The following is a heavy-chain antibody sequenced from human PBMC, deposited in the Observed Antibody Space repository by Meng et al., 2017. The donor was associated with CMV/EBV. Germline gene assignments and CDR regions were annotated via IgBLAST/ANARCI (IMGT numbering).Heavy chain of an antibody. CDR1: GCTLIRYW. Sequence: SGGALVRPGGSLSHSLVVSGCTLIRYWIHGVRQAAGKGREWVSRIDSDGGDITYADSVRGRFTISRDDAQNTLYLQMNSLSVEDTAVYYCARGVAEYLGGKMGYWGQGTLVTVSS. J-gene: IGHJ4*02. D-gene: IGHD1-26*01. CDR3: ARGVAEYLGGKMGY. V-gene: IGHV3-74*03. CDR2: IDSDGGDI.